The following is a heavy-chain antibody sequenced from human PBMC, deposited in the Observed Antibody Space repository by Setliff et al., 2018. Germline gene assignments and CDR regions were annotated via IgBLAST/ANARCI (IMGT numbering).Heavy chain of an antibody. CDR3: ARSAVAVPGQFYFDN. V-gene: IGHV3-7*01. D-gene: IGHD6-19*01. CDR1: GFTLSDYW. CDR2: INQDGGEK. J-gene: IGHJ4*02. Sequence: PGGSLRLSCAASGFTLSDYWMAWVRQAPGKGLEWVANINQDGGEKYYADSVKGRFTITRDEAKNSLYLQMNSLRTEDTAVYYCARSAVAVPGQFYFDNWGQGTQVTVSS.